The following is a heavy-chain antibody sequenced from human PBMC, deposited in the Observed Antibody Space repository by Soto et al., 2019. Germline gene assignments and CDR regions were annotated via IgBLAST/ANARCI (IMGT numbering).Heavy chain of an antibody. CDR3: ARDPGYYYGSGSYPDY. J-gene: IGHJ4*02. V-gene: IGHV1-69*06. CDR1: GGTFSSYA. Sequence: QVQLVQSGAEVKKPGSSVKVSCKASGGTFSSYAISWVRQAPGQGLEWRGGIIPIFGTANYAQRFQGRVTITADKSTSTAYMELSSLRSEDTAVYYCARDPGYYYGSGSYPDYWGQGTLVTVSS. D-gene: IGHD3-10*01. CDR2: IIPIFGTA.